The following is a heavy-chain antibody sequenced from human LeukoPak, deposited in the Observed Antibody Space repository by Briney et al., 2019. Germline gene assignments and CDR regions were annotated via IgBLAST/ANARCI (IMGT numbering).Heavy chain of an antibody. Sequence: GGSLRLSCAASGFTFSSYSMNWVRQAPGKGLEWVSSISSSSSYIYYADSVNGRFTISRDNAKTSLYLQMNSLRAEDTAVYYCARDQQLLASWGQGTLVTVSS. CDR1: GFTFSSYS. CDR2: ISSSSSYI. D-gene: IGHD6-13*01. CDR3: ARDQQLLAS. V-gene: IGHV3-21*01. J-gene: IGHJ5*02.